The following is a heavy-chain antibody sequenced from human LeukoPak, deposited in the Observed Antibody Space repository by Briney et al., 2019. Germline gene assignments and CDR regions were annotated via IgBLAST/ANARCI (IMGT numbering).Heavy chain of an antibody. CDR3: ASNSGYSSSWRCSVCWFDP. CDR1: GFTCSSYW. CDR2: IKQDGSEK. Sequence: GGYLRLSCAASGFTCSSYWMSWVRQAPGKGLEWVANIKQDGSEKYYVDSVKGRFTISRDNAKNSLYLQMISLRAEDTAVYYCASNSGYSSSWRCSVCWFDPWGQGTLVTVSS. D-gene: IGHD6-13*01. J-gene: IGHJ5*02. V-gene: IGHV3-7*01.